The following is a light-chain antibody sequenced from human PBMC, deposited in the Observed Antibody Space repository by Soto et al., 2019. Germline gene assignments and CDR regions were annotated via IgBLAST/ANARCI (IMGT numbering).Light chain of an antibody. J-gene: IGKJ4*01. Sequence: DTQMTQSPSSLSAFVGDTVTITCRASQDISNFLAWYQQKPGKVPKLLIYAASTLQSGVPSRFSGSGSGTDFTLTISSLQPEDFATYYCQQYNSYPLTFGGGTKVDIK. CDR3: QQYNSYPLT. V-gene: IGKV1-27*01. CDR1: QDISNF. CDR2: AAS.